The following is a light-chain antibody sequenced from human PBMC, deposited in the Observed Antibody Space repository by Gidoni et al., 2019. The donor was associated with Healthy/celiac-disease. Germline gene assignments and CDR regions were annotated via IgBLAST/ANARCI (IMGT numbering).Light chain of an antibody. Sequence: EIVLTQSPGTLSLSPGERATLSCRASQSVSSSYLAWYQQKPGQAPRLLSYGASSRATGIPDRCSGSGSGTDFTLTISRLEPEDFAVYYCQQYSSSPWTFGQGTKVEIK. J-gene: IGKJ1*01. V-gene: IGKV3-20*01. CDR3: QQYSSSPWT. CDR2: GAS. CDR1: QSVSSSY.